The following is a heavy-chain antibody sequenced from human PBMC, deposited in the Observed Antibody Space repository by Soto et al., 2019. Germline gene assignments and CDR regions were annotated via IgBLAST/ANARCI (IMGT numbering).Heavy chain of an antibody. CDR3: ARESRDDILTGYYHGMDV. CDR2: IYYSGST. J-gene: IGHJ6*02. V-gene: IGHV4-59*01. D-gene: IGHD3-9*01. Sequence: SETLSLTCTVSGVSIGSYYWSWIRQPPGKGLEWIGYIYYSGSTNYNPSLKSRVTISVDTSKNQFSLKLSSVTAADTAVYYCARESRDDILTGYYHGMDVWGQGTTVTVSS. CDR1: GVSIGSYY.